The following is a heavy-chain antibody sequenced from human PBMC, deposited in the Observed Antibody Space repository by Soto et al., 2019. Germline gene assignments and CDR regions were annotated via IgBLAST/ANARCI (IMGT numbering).Heavy chain of an antibody. D-gene: IGHD3-22*01. CDR2: IYHGGSS. Sequence: QVQLQESGPGLVKPSWTLSLTCAVSGGSISSSKWWSWVRQPPGKGLEWIGQIYHGGSSDYNPSLKSRVTISGDKAKNQFSLKLSSGTAADTAVYYCARDRDSSDTGGMDVWGQGNTVTVSS. CDR3: ARDRDSSDTGGMDV. V-gene: IGHV4-4*02. J-gene: IGHJ6*02. CDR1: GGSISSSKW.